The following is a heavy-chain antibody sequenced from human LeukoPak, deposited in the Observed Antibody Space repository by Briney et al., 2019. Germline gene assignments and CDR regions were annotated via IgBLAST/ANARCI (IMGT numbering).Heavy chain of an antibody. CDR3: ARLRKQARDYYYYMDV. Sequence: EESLKISCKGSGYSFTSYWIGWVRQMPGKGLEWMGIIYPGDSDTRYSPSFQGQVTISADKSISTAYLQWSSLKASDTAMYYCARLRKQARDYYYYMDVWGKGTTVTVSS. J-gene: IGHJ6*03. D-gene: IGHD5-12*01. CDR1: GYSFTSYW. CDR2: IYPGDSDT. V-gene: IGHV5-51*01.